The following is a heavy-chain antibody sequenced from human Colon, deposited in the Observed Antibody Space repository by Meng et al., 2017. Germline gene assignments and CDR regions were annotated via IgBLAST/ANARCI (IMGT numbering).Heavy chain of an antibody. CDR1: GFTFSSYS. Sequence: GGSLRLSCAASGFTFSSYSMNWVRQAPGKGLEWVSSISSSSSYIYYADSVKGRFTISRDNAKNSLYLQMNSLRAEDTAMYYCARATYYDILTGYSAKYYFDYWGQGTLVTVSS. J-gene: IGHJ4*02. D-gene: IGHD3-9*01. V-gene: IGHV3-21*01. CDR2: ISSSSSYI. CDR3: ARATYYDILTGYSAKYYFDY.